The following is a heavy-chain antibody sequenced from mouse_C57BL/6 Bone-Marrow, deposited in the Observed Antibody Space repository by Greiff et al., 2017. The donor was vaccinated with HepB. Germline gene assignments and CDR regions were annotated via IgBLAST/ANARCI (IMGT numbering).Heavy chain of an antibody. CDR3: ARESNSFAY. J-gene: IGHJ3*01. CDR2: INPGSGGT. Sequence: VQLQQSGAELVRPGTSVKVSCKASGYAFTNYLIEWVKQRPGQGLEWIGVINPGSGGTNYNEKFKGKATLTADKSSSTAYMQLSSLTSEDSAVYFCARESNSFAYWGQGTLVTVSA. CDR1: GYAFTNYL. V-gene: IGHV1-54*01. D-gene: IGHD2-5*01.